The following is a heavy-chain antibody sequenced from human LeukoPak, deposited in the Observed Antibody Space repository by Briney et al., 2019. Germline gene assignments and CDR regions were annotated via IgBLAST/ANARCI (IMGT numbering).Heavy chain of an antibody. V-gene: IGHV4-59*01. CDR1: GGSISSSY. CDR2: IYYSGST. CDR3: ARGGGYCSGGSCYGQEIVYYGMDV. D-gene: IGHD2-15*01. J-gene: IGHJ6*02. Sequence: SETLSLTCTVSGGSISSSYWSWVRQPPGKGLEWIGYIYYSGSTNYNPSLKSRVTISVDTSKNQFSLKLSSVTAADTAVYYCARGGGYCSGGSCYGQEIVYYGMDVWGQGTTVTVSS.